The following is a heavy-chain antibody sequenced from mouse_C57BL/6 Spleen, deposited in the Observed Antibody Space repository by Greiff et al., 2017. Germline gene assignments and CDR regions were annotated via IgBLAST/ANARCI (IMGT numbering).Heavy chain of an antibody. CDR3: ARNDYDVVPAFAY. Sequence: QVQLQQPGAELVMPGASVKLSCKASGYTFTSYWMHWVKPRPGQGLEWIGEIDPSDSYTNYNQKFKRKSTLTVDKSSSTAYMQLSSLTSEDSAVYYCARNDYDVVPAFAYWGQGTLVTVSA. V-gene: IGHV1-69*01. J-gene: IGHJ3*01. D-gene: IGHD2-4*01. CDR2: IDPSDSYT. CDR1: GYTFTSYW.